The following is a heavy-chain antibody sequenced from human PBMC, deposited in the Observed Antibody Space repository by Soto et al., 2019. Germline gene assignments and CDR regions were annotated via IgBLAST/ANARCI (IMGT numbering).Heavy chain of an antibody. CDR2: ISYDGSNK. CDR1: GFTFSSYA. Sequence: QVQLVESGGGVVQPGRSLRLSCAASGFTFSSYAMHWVRQAPGKGLEWVAVISYDGSNKYYADSVKGRFTISRDNSKNTLDLQMNSRRAEDTAVYYCARDRAVYLAPFADDAFDIWVQGTMVTVSS. J-gene: IGHJ3*02. CDR3: ARDRAVYLAPFADDAFDI. V-gene: IGHV3-30-3*01.